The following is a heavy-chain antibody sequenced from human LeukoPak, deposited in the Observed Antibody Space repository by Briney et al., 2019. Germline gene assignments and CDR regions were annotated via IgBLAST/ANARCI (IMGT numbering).Heavy chain of an antibody. CDR2: ISSSGSTI. CDR1: GFTVSSNY. CDR3: ATLVSGWYYFDY. Sequence: SGGSLRLSCAASGFTVSSNYMSWVRQAPGKGLEWVSYISSSGSTIYYADSVKGRFTISRDNAKNSLYLQMNSLRAEDTAVYYCATLVSGWYYFDYWGQGTLVTVSS. J-gene: IGHJ4*02. D-gene: IGHD6-19*01. V-gene: IGHV3-11*01.